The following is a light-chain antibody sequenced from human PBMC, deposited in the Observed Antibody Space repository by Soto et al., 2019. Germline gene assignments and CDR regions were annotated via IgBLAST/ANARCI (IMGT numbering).Light chain of an antibody. V-gene: IGKV1-39*01. CDR1: QSISSY. CDR3: QQRYSTPWT. J-gene: IGKJ1*01. Sequence: DIQMTQTPSSRSASVGDRVTITCRASQSISSYLNWYQQKPGKAPKLLIYAASSLQSGVPSRFSGSGSGTDFTLTISSLQPVDFATYYCQQRYSTPWTFDQGTKVEIK. CDR2: AAS.